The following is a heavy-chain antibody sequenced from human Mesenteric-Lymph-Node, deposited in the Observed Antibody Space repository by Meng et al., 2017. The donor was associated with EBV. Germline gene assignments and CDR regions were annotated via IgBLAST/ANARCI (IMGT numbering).Heavy chain of an antibody. CDR3: ARAEKRLETVYWYFDL. CDR1: GYSFSSYT. J-gene: IGHJ2*01. Sequence: HQVQFGYALKTARDSVNLSCMASGYSFSSYTRSWVRQAPGQGLEWMGWINTNTGNPTYAQGFTGRFVFSWDTSVSTAYLQISSLKVADTAVYYCARAEKRLETVYWYFDLWGRGTLVTVSS. D-gene: IGHD6-25*01. CDR2: INTNTGNP. V-gene: IGHV7-4-1*02.